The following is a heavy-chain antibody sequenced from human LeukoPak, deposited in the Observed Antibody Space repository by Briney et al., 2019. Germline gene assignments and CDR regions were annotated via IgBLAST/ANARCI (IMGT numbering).Heavy chain of an antibody. CDR2: LSRRGGTI. Sequence: GGSLRLSCAASGFTFSDYYMAWIRQAPGKGLECISYLSRRGGTIYYADSVKGRFTVSWDNAKNSFYLQMNSLRAEDTAVFYCARDLGPYNTSPNSGAFDIWGQGTMVTVSS. V-gene: IGHV3-11*04. CDR3: ARDLGPYNTSPNSGAFDI. CDR1: GFTFSDYY. D-gene: IGHD1-14*01. J-gene: IGHJ3*02.